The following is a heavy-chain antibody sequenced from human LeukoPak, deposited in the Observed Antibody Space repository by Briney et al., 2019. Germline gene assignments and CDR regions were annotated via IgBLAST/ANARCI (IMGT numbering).Heavy chain of an antibody. CDR3: ARSGYYSYYFEF. D-gene: IGHD3-22*01. CDR2: IKQGGSEK. CDR1: GFTFRTFW. J-gene: IGHJ4*02. Sequence: GGSLRLSCATSGFTFRTFWMTWVRHVPGRGLEWVANIKQGGSEKNYVDSVRGRFTISRDNTQNSLHLQMNSLRVEDTATYYCARSGYYSYYFEFWGQGTLVTVSS. V-gene: IGHV3-7*01.